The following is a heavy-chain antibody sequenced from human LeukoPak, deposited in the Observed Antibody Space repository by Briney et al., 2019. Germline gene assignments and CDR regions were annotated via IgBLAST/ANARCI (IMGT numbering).Heavy chain of an antibody. CDR2: VYSSGST. J-gene: IGHJ4*02. CDR3: ARVGSGYDFFDY. Sequence: SETLSLTCTVSGGAISGYYWSWIRQPAGKGRKWLGRVYSSGSTKYNPSLESRVAMSVDTSKNQFSLKLNFVTAADTAVYYCARVGSGYDFFDYWGQGILVTVSS. CDR1: GGAISGYY. D-gene: IGHD3/OR15-3a*01. V-gene: IGHV4-4*07.